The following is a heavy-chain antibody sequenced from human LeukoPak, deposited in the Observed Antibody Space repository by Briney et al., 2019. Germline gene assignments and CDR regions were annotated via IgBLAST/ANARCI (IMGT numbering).Heavy chain of an antibody. D-gene: IGHD2-15*01. Sequence: PGGSLRLSCAASGFTFSDHYMDWVRQAPGKGLEWVGRTRNKANSYTTEYAASVKGRLTISRDDSKNSLYLQMNSLKTEDTAVYYCARVNGCYYFDYWGQGTLVTVSS. CDR2: TRNKANSYTT. CDR3: ARVNGCYYFDY. V-gene: IGHV3-72*01. CDR1: GFTFSDHY. J-gene: IGHJ4*02.